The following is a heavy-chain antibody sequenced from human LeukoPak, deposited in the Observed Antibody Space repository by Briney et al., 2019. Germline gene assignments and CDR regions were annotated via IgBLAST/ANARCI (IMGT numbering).Heavy chain of an antibody. CDR3: ARAASGSYPGDYLDS. Sequence: PGGSLRLSCAASGFSFSYFGINWVRQAPGKGLEWVASISSSGSYIYYAGSVQGRFTISRDNAKTSLFLQMNSLRDDDTAVYYCARAASGSYPGDYLDSLGQGTLVTVSS. CDR2: ISSSGSYI. J-gene: IGHJ4*02. D-gene: IGHD3-10*01. CDR1: GFSFSYFG. V-gene: IGHV3-21*01.